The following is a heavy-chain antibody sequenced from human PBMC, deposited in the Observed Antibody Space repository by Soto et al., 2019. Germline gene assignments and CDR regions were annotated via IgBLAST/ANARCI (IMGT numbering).Heavy chain of an antibody. D-gene: IGHD3-10*01. CDR2: IYHSGST. CDR1: GGSISSGGYS. V-gene: IGHV4-30-2*01. CDR3: ARDTTPRITPGHGAFDI. J-gene: IGHJ3*02. Sequence: SETLSLTCAVSGGSISSGGYSWSWIRQPPGKGLEWIGYIYHSGSTYYNPSLKSRVTISVDRSKNQFSLKLSSVTAADTAVCYCARDTTPRITPGHGAFDIWGQGTMVT.